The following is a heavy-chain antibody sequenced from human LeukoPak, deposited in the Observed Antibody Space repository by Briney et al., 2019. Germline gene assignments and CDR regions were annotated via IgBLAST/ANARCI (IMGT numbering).Heavy chain of an antibody. CDR2: IYYSGST. Sequence: SETLSLTCTVSGGSISSYYWSWIRQPPGKGLEWIGYIYYSGSTNYKSSLKSRVTISVDTSKNQFSLQLSSVTAADTAVYYCARTTEGGYSYGYFYYYYMDVWGKGTTVTISS. CDR3: ARTTEGGYSYGYFYYYYMDV. V-gene: IGHV4-59*01. CDR1: GGSISSYY. J-gene: IGHJ6*03. D-gene: IGHD5-18*01.